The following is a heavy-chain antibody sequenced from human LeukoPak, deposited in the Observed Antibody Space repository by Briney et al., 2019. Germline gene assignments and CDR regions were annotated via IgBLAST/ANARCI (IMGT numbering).Heavy chain of an antibody. CDR2: IYYSGST. CDR3: ATITMVRGVPPYYYGMDV. CDR1: GGSISSYY. V-gene: IGHV4-59*08. J-gene: IGHJ6*02. D-gene: IGHD3-10*01. Sequence: SETLSLTCTVSGGSISSYYWSWIRQPPGKGLEWIGYIYYSGSTNYSPSLKSRVTISVDTSKNQFSLKLSSVTAADTAVYYCATITMVRGVPPYYYGMDVWGQGTTVTVSS.